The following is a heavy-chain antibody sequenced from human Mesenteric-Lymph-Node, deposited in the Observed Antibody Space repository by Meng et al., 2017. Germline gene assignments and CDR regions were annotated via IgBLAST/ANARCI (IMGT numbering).Heavy chain of an antibody. Sequence: SETLSLTCTVSGGSISSYYWSWIRQPPGKGLEWIGYIYYSGSTNCNPSLKSRVTISVDTSKNQFSLKLSSVTAADTAVYYCARKRRGYSGYDLFGYFDLWGRGTLVTVSS. CDR3: ARKRRGYSGYDLFGYFDL. D-gene: IGHD5-12*01. V-gene: IGHV4-59*01. J-gene: IGHJ2*01. CDR2: IYYSGST. CDR1: GGSISSYY.